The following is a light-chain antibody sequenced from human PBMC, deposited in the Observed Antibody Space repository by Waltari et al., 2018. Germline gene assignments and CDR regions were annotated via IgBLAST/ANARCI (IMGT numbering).Light chain of an antibody. CDR2: DAS. V-gene: IGKV3-15*01. CDR1: QSVSGN. Sequence: EIVMRQSPAILSVSPGERATLSCRASQSVSGNLAWYQQKSGQAPRLLIYDASSRAPGIPARFSGSGSGTEFTLTISSLQSEDFAVYYCQQYNDWPPWTFGQGTKVEIK. J-gene: IGKJ1*01. CDR3: QQYNDWPPWT.